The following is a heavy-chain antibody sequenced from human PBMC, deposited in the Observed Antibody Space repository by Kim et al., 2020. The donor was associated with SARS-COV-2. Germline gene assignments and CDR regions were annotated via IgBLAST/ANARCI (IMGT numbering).Heavy chain of an antibody. CDR3: AGISADMMSMMWGRGGSFDP. CDR1: GGSISSLSW. Sequence: SETLSLTCAVSGGSISSLSWWSWVRQAPGKGLEWIGVISLRGSPNYHPSLKSRITISIDISNYQFSLKLTFVTAGDTAIYFCAGISADMMSMMWGRGGSFDPLGEGTLVTVSS. V-gene: IGHV4-4*02. J-gene: IGHJ5*02. D-gene: IGHD3-16*01. CDR2: ISLRGSP.